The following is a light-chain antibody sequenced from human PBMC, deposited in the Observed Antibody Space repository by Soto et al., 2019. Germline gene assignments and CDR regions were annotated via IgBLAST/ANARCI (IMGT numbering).Light chain of an antibody. Sequence: SYELTQPPSVSVAPGQTATVTCGGDNIGSRSVHWYKQRPGQAPVLVVYDDTNRPSGIPERFSGSNSGTSASLAISGLQSEDEADYYCATWDDSLRAVVFGGGTKLTVL. V-gene: IGLV3-21*02. CDR3: ATWDDSLRAVV. J-gene: IGLJ2*01. CDR1: NIGSRS. CDR2: DDT.